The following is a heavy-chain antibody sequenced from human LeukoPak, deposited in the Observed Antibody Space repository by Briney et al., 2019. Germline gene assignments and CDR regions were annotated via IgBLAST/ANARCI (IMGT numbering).Heavy chain of an antibody. Sequence: ASVKVSCKASGYTFTSYGISWVRQAPGQGLEWMGWISAYNGNTNYAQKLQGSVTMTTDTSTSTAYMELRSLRSDDTAVYYCARAELLWFGELSGEHWVTWGQGTLVTVSS. V-gene: IGHV1-18*01. CDR2: ISAYNGNT. CDR1: GYTFTSYG. D-gene: IGHD3-10*01. CDR3: ARAELLWFGELSGEHWVT. J-gene: IGHJ5*02.